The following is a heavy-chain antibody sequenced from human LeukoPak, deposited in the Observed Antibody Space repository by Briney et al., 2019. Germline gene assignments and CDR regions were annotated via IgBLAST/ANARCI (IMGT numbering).Heavy chain of an antibody. CDR1: GGSTSSSNW. CDR3: ARGLDSSSWYLYDY. CDR2: IYHSGST. V-gene: IGHV4-4*02. Sequence: SGTLSLTCAVSGGSTSSSNWWSWVRQPPGKGLEWIGEIYHSGSTNYNPSLKSRVTISVDKSKNQFSLNLSSVTAADTAVYYCARGLDSSSWYLYDYWGQGTLVTVSS. D-gene: IGHD6-13*01. J-gene: IGHJ4*02.